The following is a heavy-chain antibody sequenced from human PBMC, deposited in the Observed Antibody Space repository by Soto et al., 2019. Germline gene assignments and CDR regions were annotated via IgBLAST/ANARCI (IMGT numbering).Heavy chain of an antibody. V-gene: IGHV4-59*01. CDR1: GGSISSYY. D-gene: IGHD3-22*01. CDR3: ARQHYYDSSGYYTWN. J-gene: IGHJ4*02. Sequence: PSETLSLTCTVSGGSISSYYWGWIRQPPGKGLEWIGYIYYSGSTNYNPSLKSRVTISVDTSKNQFSLKLSSVTAADTAVYYCARQHYYDSSGYYTWNWGQGTLVTVSS. CDR2: IYYSGST.